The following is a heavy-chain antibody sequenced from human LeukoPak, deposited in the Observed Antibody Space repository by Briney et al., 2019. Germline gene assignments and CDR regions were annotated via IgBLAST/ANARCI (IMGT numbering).Heavy chain of an antibody. V-gene: IGHV3-30-3*01. CDR2: ISYDGSNK. CDR1: GFTFSSYA. J-gene: IGHJ4*02. D-gene: IGHD5-18*01. CDR3: ARGDTAMVRGTFDY. Sequence: GRSLRLSCAASGFTFSSYAMHWVRQAPGKGLEWVAVISYDGSNKYYADSVKGRFTISRDNSKNTLYLQMNSLRAEDTAVYYCARGDTAMVRGTFDYWGQGTLVTVSS.